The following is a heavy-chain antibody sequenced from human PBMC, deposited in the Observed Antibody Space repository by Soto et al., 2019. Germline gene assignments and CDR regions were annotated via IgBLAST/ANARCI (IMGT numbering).Heavy chain of an antibody. CDR1: GDSLSGYA. CDR2: ITFRGVT. J-gene: IGHJ5*02. V-gene: IGHV4-34*01. CDR3: ARKLEASVRRVEWFSYKWFDP. D-gene: IGHD3-3*01. Sequence: SETLSLTCDVHGDSLSGYAWSWIRQPPGKGLEWIGEITFRGVTNYHPSLKSRVSMSVDTSKNRISLNVSSVTAADTALYFCARKLEASVRRVEWFSYKWFDPWGPGTLVTVSS.